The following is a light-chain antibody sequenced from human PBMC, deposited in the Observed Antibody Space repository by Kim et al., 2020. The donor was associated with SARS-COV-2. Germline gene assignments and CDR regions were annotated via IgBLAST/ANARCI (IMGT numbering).Light chain of an antibody. CDR1: QSIRSNN. CDR2: GAS. J-gene: IGKJ1*01. CDR3: QQSGSSPWT. Sequence: EIVLTQSPATLDLSPGERATLSCRASQSIRSNNLAWHQQQPGQSPRLVIYGASTRATGIPDRFSGSGSGTDFTLTISRLAPEDFAVYFCQQSGSSPWTFGQGTKVDIK. V-gene: IGKV3-20*01.